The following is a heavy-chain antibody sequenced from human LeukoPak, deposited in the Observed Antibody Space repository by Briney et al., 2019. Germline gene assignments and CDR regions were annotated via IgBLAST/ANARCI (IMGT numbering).Heavy chain of an antibody. CDR3: TRARYSDY. CDR1: GFTFRNYW. CDR2: INPDGSTT. J-gene: IGHJ4*02. Sequence: GGSLRLSCTASGFTFRNYWMHWVRQAPGKGLVWVSRINPDGSTTDHADSVKGRFTISRDNAKNTLYLQINSLRAEDTAVYYCTRARYSDYWGQGTLVTVSS. D-gene: IGHD1-26*01. V-gene: IGHV3-74*01.